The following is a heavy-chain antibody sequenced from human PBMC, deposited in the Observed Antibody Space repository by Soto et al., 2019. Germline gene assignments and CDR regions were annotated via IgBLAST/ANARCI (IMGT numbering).Heavy chain of an antibody. Sequence: QVQLVQSGAEVKKPGSSVKVSCKASGGTFSSYAISWVRQAPGQGLEWMGGFIPIFGTANYAQKFQGRVTITADESTSTAYMELSSLRSEDTDVYYCARDMDTAMVPGYYYCGMDVWGQGTTVTVSS. CDR3: ARDMDTAMVPGYYYCGMDV. CDR2: FIPIFGTA. CDR1: GGTFSSYA. J-gene: IGHJ6*02. D-gene: IGHD5-18*01. V-gene: IGHV1-69*12.